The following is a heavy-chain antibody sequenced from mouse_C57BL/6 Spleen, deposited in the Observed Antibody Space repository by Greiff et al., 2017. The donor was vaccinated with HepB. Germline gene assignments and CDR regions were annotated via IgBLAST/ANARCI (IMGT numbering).Heavy chain of an antibody. CDR3: AEGGYGYDGFAY. CDR1: GYTFTNYW. V-gene: IGHV1-53*01. D-gene: IGHD2-2*01. CDR2: INPSNGGT. Sequence: VQLQQPGTELVKPGASVKLSCKASGYTFTNYWMHWVKQRPGQGLEWIGNINPSNGGTNYNEKFKSKATLTVDKSSSTAYMQLSSLTSEDSAVYYCAEGGYGYDGFAYWGQGTLVTVSA. J-gene: IGHJ3*01.